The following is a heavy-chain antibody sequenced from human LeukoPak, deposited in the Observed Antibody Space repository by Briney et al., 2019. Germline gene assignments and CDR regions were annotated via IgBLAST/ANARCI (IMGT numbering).Heavy chain of an antibody. Sequence: GGSLRLSCAASGFPFSSYSMNWVRQAPGKWLEWVSSISSGTSFIYYADSVKGRFTISRDNAKNSLYLQMNSLRAEDTAVYYCAMKAVPRPRLHDAFDFWGQGTVVSVSS. CDR2: ISSGTSFI. V-gene: IGHV3-21*01. CDR3: AMKAVPRPRLHDAFDF. J-gene: IGHJ3*01. CDR1: GFPFSSYS. D-gene: IGHD5-24*01.